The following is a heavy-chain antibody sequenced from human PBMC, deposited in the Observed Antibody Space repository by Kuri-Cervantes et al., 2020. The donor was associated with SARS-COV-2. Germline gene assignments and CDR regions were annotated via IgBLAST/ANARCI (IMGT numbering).Heavy chain of an antibody. V-gene: IGHV4-34*01. D-gene: IGHD3-3*01. J-gene: IGHJ3*02. CDR3: ARASTTIYGVLIMLFSSNAFAI. Sequence: SETLSLTCALYGGSFSGFYWSWIRQTPGKGLEWIGEINHSGSANYNTSLKCRVTISVDTSKNQFSLKLSSVTAADTAVYYCARASTTIYGVLIMLFSSNAFAIWGQGTLVTVSS. CDR1: GGSFSGFY. CDR2: INHSGSA.